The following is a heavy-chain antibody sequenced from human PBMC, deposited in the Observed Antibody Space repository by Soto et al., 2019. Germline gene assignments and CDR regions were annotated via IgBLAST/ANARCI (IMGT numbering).Heavy chain of an antibody. CDR2: VWYDGSNK. D-gene: IGHD6-25*01. CDR3: ARYLAAKYYFDC. CDR1: GFTFSNYG. V-gene: IGHV3-33*01. Sequence: QVQLVESGGGVVQPGRSLRLSCGASGFTFSNYGMHWVRQAPGKGLEWVAVVWYDGSNKCYAASVKGRCTISRDNSKNTLYLQMNSLRAEDTAVYYCARYLAAKYYFDCCGQGTLVTVSS. J-gene: IGHJ4*02.